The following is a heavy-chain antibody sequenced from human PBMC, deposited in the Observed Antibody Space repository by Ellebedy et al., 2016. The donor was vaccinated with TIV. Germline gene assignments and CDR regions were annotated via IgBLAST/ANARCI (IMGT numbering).Heavy chain of an antibody. Sequence: KVSCKGSGYTFTNYWIIRVRQMPGKGLEWMGRIDPSDSYTKFSPFFHGHVTFPVDKSISTAYLHLTSLKASDTAMYFCARRREAATIMTYYGMDVWGQGTTVTV. D-gene: IGHD3-16*01. CDR1: GYTFTNYW. V-gene: IGHV5-10-1*01. J-gene: IGHJ6*02. CDR2: IDPSDSYT. CDR3: ARRREAATIMTYYGMDV.